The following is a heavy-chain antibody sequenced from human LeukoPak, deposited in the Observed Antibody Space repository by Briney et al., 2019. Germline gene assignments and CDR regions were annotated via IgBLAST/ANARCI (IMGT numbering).Heavy chain of an antibody. CDR1: GFTFNTFN. CDR2: ITSGGDYI. J-gene: IGHJ4*02. Sequence: GGSLRLSCAASGFTFNTFNMNWVRQAPGKGLERVSSITSGGDYIYYADSVKGRFTTSRDNAKNSLSLQLNSLRVEGTAVYYCTRGHYDVLAASYKWTPDYWGQGTLVTVSS. D-gene: IGHD3-9*01. CDR3: TRGHYDVLAASYKWTPDY. V-gene: IGHV3-21*01.